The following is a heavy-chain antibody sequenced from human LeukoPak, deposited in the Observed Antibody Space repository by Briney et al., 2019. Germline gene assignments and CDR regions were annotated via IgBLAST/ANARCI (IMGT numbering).Heavy chain of an antibody. CDR1: GGSFSLYY. D-gene: IGHD4-17*01. V-gene: IGHV4-59*01. CDR3: ARGTRYGDYVNYFDY. Sequence: SETQSLTCTVSGGSFSLYYWTWIRQPPGKGLEWSGYIYYSGNTNYNPSLKSQVTISVDTSKSQFSLKLSSVTAAYTAVYYCARGTRYGDYVNYFDYWGQGTLVTDSS. J-gene: IGHJ4*02. CDR2: IYYSGNT.